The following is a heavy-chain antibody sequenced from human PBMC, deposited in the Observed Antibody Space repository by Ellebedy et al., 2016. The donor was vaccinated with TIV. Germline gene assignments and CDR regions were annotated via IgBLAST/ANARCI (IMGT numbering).Heavy chain of an antibody. CDR1: GYTFTSHR. CDR3: PRVLMDYYDSSGYYYEPYYYGMDV. J-gene: IGHJ6*02. V-gene: IGHV1-8*03. CDR2: MNPITGNT. Sequence: AASVKVSCQASGYTFTSHRISWVRQAPGQGLEWMGWMNPITGNTGYAQKFQGRVTITRNTSISTAYMELSSLRSEDTAVYYCPRVLMDYYDSSGYYYEPYYYGMDVWGQGTTVTVSS. D-gene: IGHD3-22*01.